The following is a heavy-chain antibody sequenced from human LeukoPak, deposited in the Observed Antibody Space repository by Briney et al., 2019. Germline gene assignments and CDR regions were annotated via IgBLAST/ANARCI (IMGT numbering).Heavy chain of an antibody. CDR1: GGSISSYY. CDR2: IYYSGST. D-gene: IGHD6-13*01. Sequence: SETLSLTCTVSGGSISSYYWSWIRQPPVKGLEWIGYIYYSGSTNYNPSLKSRVTISVDTSKNQFSLKLSSVTAADTAVYYCARAAAGTWYFDYWGQGTLVTVSS. V-gene: IGHV4-59*01. J-gene: IGHJ4*02. CDR3: ARAAAGTWYFDY.